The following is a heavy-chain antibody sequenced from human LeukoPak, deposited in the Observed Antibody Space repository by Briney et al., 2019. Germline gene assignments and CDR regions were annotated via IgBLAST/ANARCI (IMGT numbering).Heavy chain of an antibody. CDR1: GDSFSSSSYY. J-gene: IGHJ6*03. V-gene: IGHV4-39*01. D-gene: IGHD1-26*01. CDR2: INYSGTT. Sequence: PSETLSLTRSVSGDSFSSSSYYWGWIRQPPGKGLEWIGSINYSGTTYYNPSLKSRVTISVDTSKNQSSLRLSSVTVADTAVYYCARLSIVGATSSYYMDVWGKGTTVTVSS. CDR3: ARLSIVGATSSYYMDV.